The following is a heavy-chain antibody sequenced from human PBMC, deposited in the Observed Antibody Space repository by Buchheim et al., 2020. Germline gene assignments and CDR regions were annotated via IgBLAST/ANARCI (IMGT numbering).Heavy chain of an antibody. D-gene: IGHD3-16*02. CDR1: GGSFSGYY. CDR3: ARAIYDYVWGSYRPKIYGMDV. V-gene: IGHV4-34*01. CDR2: INHSGST. J-gene: IGHJ6*02. Sequence: QVQLQQWGAGLLKPSETLSLTCAVYGGSFSGYYWSWIRQPPGKGLEWIGEINHSGSTNYNPSLKSRVTISVDTSKNQFPLKLSSVTAADTAVYYCARAIYDYVWGSYRPKIYGMDVWGQGTT.